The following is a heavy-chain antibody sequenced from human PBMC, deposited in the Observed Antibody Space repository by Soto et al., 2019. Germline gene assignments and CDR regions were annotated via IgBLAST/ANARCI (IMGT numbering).Heavy chain of an antibody. Sequence: SETVSLTCTVSGGCISSYYWSWIRQPPGKGLEWIGYIYYSGSTNYNPSLKSRVTISVDTSKNQFSLKLSSVTATDTAVYYCARRYGGTIDSWGQGTLVTVSS. V-gene: IGHV4-59*08. CDR3: ARRYGGTIDS. J-gene: IGHJ4*02. CDR1: GGCISSYY. CDR2: IYYSGST. D-gene: IGHD4-17*01.